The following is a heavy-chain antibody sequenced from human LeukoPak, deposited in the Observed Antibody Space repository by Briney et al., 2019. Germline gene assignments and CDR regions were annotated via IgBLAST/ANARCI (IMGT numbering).Heavy chain of an antibody. D-gene: IGHD5-12*01. Sequence: ASVKVSCKASGYTFTGYYMHWVRQAPGQGLEWMGWINPNSGGTNYAQKFQGRVTMTRDTSISTAYMELSRLRSDDTAVYYCARTQTINYYYYYYMDVWGKGTTVTVSS. CDR2: INPNSGGT. CDR1: GYTFTGYY. V-gene: IGHV1-2*02. CDR3: ARTQTINYYYYYYMDV. J-gene: IGHJ6*03.